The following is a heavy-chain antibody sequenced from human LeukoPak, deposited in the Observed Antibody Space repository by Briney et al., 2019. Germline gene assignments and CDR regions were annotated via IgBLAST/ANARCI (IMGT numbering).Heavy chain of an antibody. V-gene: IGHV6-1*01. CDR1: GDRVSSNRAA. CDR2: SYYSSKWHN. D-gene: IGHD2-15*01. Sequence: SQTLSLTCAISGDRVSSNRAAWNWIRQSPSTGLEWLGRSYYSSKWHNEYAVSVKGRITVNPDTSKDQFTLQLNSVTPDDTAVYYCTRGPPGWPWGQGTLVTVSS. J-gene: IGHJ5*02. CDR3: TRGPPGWP.